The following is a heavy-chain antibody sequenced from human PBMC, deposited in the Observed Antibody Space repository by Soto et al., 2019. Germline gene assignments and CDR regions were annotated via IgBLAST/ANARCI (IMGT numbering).Heavy chain of an antibody. J-gene: IGHJ6*03. CDR1: GGTFSSYT. CDR2: IIPILGIA. Sequence: QVQLVQSGAEVKKPGSSVKVSCKASGGTFSSYTISWVRQAPGQGLEWMGRIIPILGIANYAQKFQGRVTITADKSTSTAYMELSSLRSEDTAVYYCASGLVATIHYYDYMDVWGKGTTVTVSS. CDR3: ASGLVATIHYYDYMDV. V-gene: IGHV1-69*02. D-gene: IGHD5-12*01.